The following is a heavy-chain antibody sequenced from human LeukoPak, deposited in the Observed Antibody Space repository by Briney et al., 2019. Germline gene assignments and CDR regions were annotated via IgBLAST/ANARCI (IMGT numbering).Heavy chain of an antibody. D-gene: IGHD2-15*01. CDR3: ARDLYCSGGSCLYFDY. J-gene: IGHJ4*02. CDR2: MYYDGISK. V-gene: IGHV3-33*01. Sequence: GRSLRLSCAASGFTFSSYGMHWVRQAPGKGLEWVAVMYYDGISKYYADSVKGRFTISRDNSMNTLYLQMNSLRAEDTAVYFCARDLYCSGGSCLYFDYWGQGTLVTVSS. CDR1: GFTFSSYG.